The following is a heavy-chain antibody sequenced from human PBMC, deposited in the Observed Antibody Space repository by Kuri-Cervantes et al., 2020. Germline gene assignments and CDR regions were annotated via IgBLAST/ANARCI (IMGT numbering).Heavy chain of an antibody. CDR3: ARGHHDYIWGSYGIDY. Sequence: LSLTCAASGFTFSSYGMHWVRQAPGKGLEWVAVIWYDGSNKYYADSVKGRFTISRDNSKNTLYLQMNSLRAEDTAVYYCARGHHDYIWGSYGIDYWGQGTLVTASS. J-gene: IGHJ4*02. V-gene: IGHV3-33*01. D-gene: IGHD3-16*01. CDR1: GFTFSSYG. CDR2: IWYDGSNK.